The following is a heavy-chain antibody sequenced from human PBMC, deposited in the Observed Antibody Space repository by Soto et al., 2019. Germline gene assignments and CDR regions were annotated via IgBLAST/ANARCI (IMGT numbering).Heavy chain of an antibody. V-gene: IGHV4-4*02. CDR1: GGSISSSRY. CDR3: GRDVRRYYSDQFDS. Sequence: VLLQESGPGVVKPSGTLSLTCGVSGGSISSSRYWSWVRQPPGKGLEWLGEVYHSGTANYNPSPKSRVTISVDRSRNQFSLNLTSVTAADTAVYYCGRDVRRYYSDQFDSWGQGILVIVSS. D-gene: IGHD3-22*01. J-gene: IGHJ4*02. CDR2: VYHSGTA.